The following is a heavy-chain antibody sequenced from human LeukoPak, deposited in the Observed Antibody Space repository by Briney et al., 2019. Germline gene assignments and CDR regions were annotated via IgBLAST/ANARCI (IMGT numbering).Heavy chain of an antibody. CDR3: AKASTVLKPIDS. CDR2: ISPIGSRT. V-gene: IGHV3-23*01. D-gene: IGHD1-14*01. CDR1: GFTFSTYA. J-gene: IGHJ4*02. Sequence: PGGFLRLSCAASGFTFSTYAMNWVRQAPGKGLEWVSAISPIGSRTYYADSVKGRFTISRDNSKNTLYLQMNSLRAGDTAIYYCAKASTVLKPIDSWGQGTLVTVSS.